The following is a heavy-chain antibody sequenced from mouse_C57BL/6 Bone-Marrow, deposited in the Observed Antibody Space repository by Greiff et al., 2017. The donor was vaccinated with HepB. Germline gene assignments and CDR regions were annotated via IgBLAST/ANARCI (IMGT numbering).Heavy chain of an antibody. CDR1: GYTFTDYY. D-gene: IGHD2-3*01. CDR3: ARDDDGYYGDF. J-gene: IGHJ2*01. CDR2: INPNNGGT. V-gene: IGHV1-26*01. Sequence: VQLQQSGPELVKPGASVKISCKASGYTFTDYYMNWVKQSHGKSLEWIGDINPNNGGTSYNQKFKGKATLTVDKSSSTAYMELRSLTSEDSAVYYCARDDDGYYGDFRGQGNTLTVSS.